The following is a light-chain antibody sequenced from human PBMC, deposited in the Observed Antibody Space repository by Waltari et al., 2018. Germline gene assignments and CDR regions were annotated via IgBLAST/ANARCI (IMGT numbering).Light chain of an antibody. V-gene: IGKV1-5*03. CDR3: QQYNSYSLLT. CDR1: QSISNW. CDR2: KAS. J-gene: IGKJ4*01. Sequence: CRASQSISNWLAWYQHKPGKAPKLLIYKASTLASGVPSRFNGSGSGTDFSLTISSLQPDDFATYYCQQYNSYSLLTFGGGTKVEIK.